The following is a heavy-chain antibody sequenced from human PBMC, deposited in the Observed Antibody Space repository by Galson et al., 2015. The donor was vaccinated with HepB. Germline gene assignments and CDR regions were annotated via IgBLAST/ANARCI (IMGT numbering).Heavy chain of an antibody. CDR2: MNPNSGNT. CDR3: ARGFYDILTGYSDAFDI. J-gene: IGHJ3*02. CDR1: GYTFTSYD. Sequence: SVKVSCKASGYTFTSYDINWVRQATGQGLEWMGWMNPNSGNTGYAQKFQGRVTMTRSTPISTAYMELSSLRSEDTAVYYCARGFYDILTGYSDAFDIWGQGTMVTVSS. D-gene: IGHD3-9*01. V-gene: IGHV1-8*01.